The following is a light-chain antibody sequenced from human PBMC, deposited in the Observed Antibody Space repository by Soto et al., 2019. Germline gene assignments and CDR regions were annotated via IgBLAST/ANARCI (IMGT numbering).Light chain of an antibody. CDR1: QSISAW. CDR3: QKYDRTPWT. V-gene: IGKV1-5*03. CDR2: KAS. Sequence: DIQMTQSPSTLSASVGDSVSINCRASQSISAWLAWYQQKPGKAPRLLIYKASTLEIGVPSRFSGSGSGTEFTLTISSLQPDDVAIYYCQKYDRTPWTFGQGTKVEIK. J-gene: IGKJ1*01.